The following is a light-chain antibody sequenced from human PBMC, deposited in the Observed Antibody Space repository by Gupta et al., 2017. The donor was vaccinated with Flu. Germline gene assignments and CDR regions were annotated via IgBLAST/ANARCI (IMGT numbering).Light chain of an antibody. CDR3: CADAGSSNWV. CDR2: EGS. J-gene: IGLJ3*02. V-gene: IGLV2-23*01. CDR1: SSAVGSYNL. Sequence: QSALPQPASVSGSPGQSLPISCTGTSSAVGSYNLVSWYQPHPGKAPKLMIDEGSKGTAGVASRFSGSKAGTTASLTISGHKEEDDAEYYGCADAGSSNWVFGGGTKLTVL.